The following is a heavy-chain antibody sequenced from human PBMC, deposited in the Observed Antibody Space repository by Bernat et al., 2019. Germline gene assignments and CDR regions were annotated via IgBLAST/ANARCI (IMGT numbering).Heavy chain of an antibody. CDR1: GGSISSYY. V-gene: IGHV4-59*01. CDR2: IYYSGST. J-gene: IGHJ6*02. Sequence: QVQLQESGPGLVKPSETLSLTCTVSGGSISSYYWSWIRQPPGKGLEWIGYIYYSGSTNYNPSLKSRVTISVDTSKNQFSLKLSSVTAADTAVYYCARGHYSPPYYYYGMDVWGQGTTVTVSS. CDR3: ARGHYSPPYYYYGMDV. D-gene: IGHD4-11*01.